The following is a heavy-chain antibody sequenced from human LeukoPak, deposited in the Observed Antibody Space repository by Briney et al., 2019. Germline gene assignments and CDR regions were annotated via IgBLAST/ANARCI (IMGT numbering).Heavy chain of an antibody. CDR3: ARVAAAGTYYYYYMDV. CDR1: GFTFSDYY. D-gene: IGHD6-13*01. CDR2: ISSSGSTI. J-gene: IGHJ6*03. V-gene: IGHV3-11*01. Sequence: PGGSLRLSCAASGFTFSDYYMSWIRQAPGKGLEWVSYISSSGSTIYYADSVKGRLTISRDNAKNSLYLQMNSLRAEDTAVYYCARVAAAGTYYYYYMDVWGKGTTVTVSS.